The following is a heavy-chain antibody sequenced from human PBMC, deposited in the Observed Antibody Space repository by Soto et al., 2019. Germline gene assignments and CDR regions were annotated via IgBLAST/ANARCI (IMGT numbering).Heavy chain of an antibody. J-gene: IGHJ5*02. V-gene: IGHV4-34*01. CDR1: GGFLSESY. CDR2: INHVGGT. D-gene: IGHD3-16*01. CDR3: VRIRYQLPSSVLWLDP. Sequence: SETLSLTCAVYGGFLSESYWAWIRQPPGKGLEWIGEINHVGGTNYNPSLKSRVTMSVDASQNQFSLRLISVTAADTAMYFCVRIRYQLPSSVLWLDPWGQGTPVTVSS.